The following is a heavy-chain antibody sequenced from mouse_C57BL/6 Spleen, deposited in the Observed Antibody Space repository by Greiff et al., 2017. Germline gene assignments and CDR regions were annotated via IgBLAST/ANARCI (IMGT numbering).Heavy chain of an antibody. D-gene: IGHD2-1*01. CDR1: GFTFSSYA. CDR2: ISDGGSYT. CDR3: AREGGVSTGYFDY. Sequence: EVQGVESGGGLVKPGGSLKLSCAASGFTFSSYAMSWVRQTPEKRLEWVATISDGGSYTYYPDNVKGRFTISRDNAKNNLYLQMSHLKSEDTAMYYCAREGGVSTGYFDYWGQGTTLTVSS. V-gene: IGHV5-4*01. J-gene: IGHJ2*01.